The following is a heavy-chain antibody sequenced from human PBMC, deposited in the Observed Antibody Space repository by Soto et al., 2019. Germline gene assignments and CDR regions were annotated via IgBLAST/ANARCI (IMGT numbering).Heavy chain of an antibody. CDR2: IYYSGST. Sequence: QVQLQESGPGLVKPSQTLSLTCTVSGGSISSGGYYWSWIRQHPGKGLEWIGYIYYSGSTYYNPSLKSRVTIPVDTSKNQFSLKLSSVTAADTAVYYCASSTTVTTDWFDPWGQGTLVTVSS. V-gene: IGHV4-31*03. CDR3: ASSTTVTTDWFDP. D-gene: IGHD4-17*01. CDR1: GGSISSGGYY. J-gene: IGHJ5*02.